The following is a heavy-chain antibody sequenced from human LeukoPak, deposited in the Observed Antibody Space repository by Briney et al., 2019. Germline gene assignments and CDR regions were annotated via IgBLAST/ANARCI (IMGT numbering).Heavy chain of an antibody. CDR1: GFAFSSYA. Sequence: PGGSLRLSCAASGFAFSSYAMSWVRQPPGKGLEWVSVISRRDDYTSYAHSVKGRFTISRDNSKNTLYLQMNTLRAEDTAVYYCANDYRSGSFHDFWGQGTLVTVSS. D-gene: IGHD3-10*01. CDR2: ISRRDDYT. CDR3: ANDYRSGSFHDF. V-gene: IGHV3-23*01. J-gene: IGHJ4*02.